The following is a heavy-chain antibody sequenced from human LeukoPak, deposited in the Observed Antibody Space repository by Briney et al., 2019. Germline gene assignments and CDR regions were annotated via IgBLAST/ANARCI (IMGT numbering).Heavy chain of an antibody. CDR3: ARVYYYDSSGYNYYYYGMDV. D-gene: IGHD3-22*01. J-gene: IGHJ6*02. V-gene: IGHV1-69*13. Sequence: GASVKVSCKAPGGTFSSYAISWVRQAPGQGLEWMGGIIPIFGTANYAQKFQGRVTITADESTSTAYMELSSLRSEDTAVYYCARVYYYDSSGYNYYYYGMDVWGQGTTVTVSS. CDR2: IIPIFGTA. CDR1: GGTFSSYA.